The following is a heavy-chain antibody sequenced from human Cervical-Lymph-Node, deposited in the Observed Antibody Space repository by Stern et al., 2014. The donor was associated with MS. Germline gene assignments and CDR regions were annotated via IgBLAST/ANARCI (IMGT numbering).Heavy chain of an antibody. Sequence: QVQLVQSGAEVKKPGSSVRVSCKAFGGSFKSYAFNWLRQAPGHGLEWMGDIVPMFAKANYAQKFQGRVTVTADEATNTVYMELSFLTSEDTAVYYCARERSIHYPAFAPWGQGTLVTVSS. D-gene: IGHD3-10*01. CDR1: GGSFKSYA. CDR2: IVPMFAKA. CDR3: ARERSIHYPAFAP. J-gene: IGHJ5*02. V-gene: IGHV1-69*01.